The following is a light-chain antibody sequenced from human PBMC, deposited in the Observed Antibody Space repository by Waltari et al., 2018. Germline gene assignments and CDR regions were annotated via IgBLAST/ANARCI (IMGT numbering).Light chain of an antibody. CDR2: DAS. V-gene: IGKV3-11*01. CDR3: QQRSKWPLT. Sequence: DIVLTQSPATLSLSPGERATLSCRASQSITTYLAWYQIKPGQTPRLLISDASNRSTGIPARFSGGGSGTDFTLTISNLEPEDSAVYYCQQRSKWPLTFGGGTKVEIK. CDR1: QSITTY. J-gene: IGKJ4*02.